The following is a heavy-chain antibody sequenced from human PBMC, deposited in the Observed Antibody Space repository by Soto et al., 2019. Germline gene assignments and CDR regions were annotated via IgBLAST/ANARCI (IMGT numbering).Heavy chain of an antibody. CDR3: AKDRYYDSSGLFDY. V-gene: IGHV3-21*04. J-gene: IGHJ4*02. D-gene: IGHD3-22*01. Sequence: PGGSLRLSCAASGFTFSSYSMNWVRQAPGKGLEWVSSISSSSSYIYYADSVKGRYTISRDNAKNTLYLQMNSLRAEDTAVYYCAKDRYYDSSGLFDYWGQGTLVTVSS. CDR1: GFTFSSYS. CDR2: ISSSSSYI.